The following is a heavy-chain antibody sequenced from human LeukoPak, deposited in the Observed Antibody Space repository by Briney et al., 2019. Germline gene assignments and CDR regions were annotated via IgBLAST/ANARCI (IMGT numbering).Heavy chain of an antibody. J-gene: IGHJ3*02. CDR3: AKDGSSGSSWFSRAFDI. CDR2: ISWNSGSI. CDR1: GFTFDDYA. D-gene: IGHD6-6*01. V-gene: IGHV3-9*01. Sequence: GRSLRLSCAASGFTFDDYAMHWVRQAPGKGLEWVSGISWNSGSIGYADSVKGRFTISRDNAKNSLYLQMNSLRAEDTALYYCAKDGSSGSSWFSRAFDIWGQGTMVTVSS.